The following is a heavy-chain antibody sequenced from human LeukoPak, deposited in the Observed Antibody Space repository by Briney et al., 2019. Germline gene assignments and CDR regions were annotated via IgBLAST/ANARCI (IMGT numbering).Heavy chain of an antibody. CDR3: ARRDGSGYDYGGPFDY. CDR2: IYHSGST. D-gene: IGHD5-12*01. Sequence: PSETLSLTCTVSGGSISSYYWSWIRQPPGKGLEWIGEIYHSGSTNYNPSLKSRVTISVDKSKNQFSLKLSSVTAADTAVYYCARRDGSGYDYGGPFDYWGQGTLVTVSS. J-gene: IGHJ4*02. CDR1: GGSISSYY. V-gene: IGHV4-59*12.